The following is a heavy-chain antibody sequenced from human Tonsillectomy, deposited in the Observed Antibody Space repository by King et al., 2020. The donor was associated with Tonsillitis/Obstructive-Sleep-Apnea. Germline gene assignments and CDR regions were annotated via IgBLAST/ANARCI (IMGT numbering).Heavy chain of an antibody. Sequence: VQLVESGGDLVQPGGSLRLSCAASGLTFSNYAMSWVRQAPGKGLEWVSAISGNGGSTYYADSVKGRFTISRDNSKNTLYVQMNSLRAEDTAVYYCANRNYYGSGSYFYYFDYWGQGTLVTVSS. CDR2: ISGNGGST. CDR3: ANRNYYGSGSYFYYFDY. J-gene: IGHJ4*02. D-gene: IGHD3-10*01. CDR1: GLTFSNYA. V-gene: IGHV3-23*04.